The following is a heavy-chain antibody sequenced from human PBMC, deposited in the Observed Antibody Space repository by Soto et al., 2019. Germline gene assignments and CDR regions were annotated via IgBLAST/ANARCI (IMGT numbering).Heavy chain of an antibody. CDR1: GFSFNSYA. D-gene: IGHD3-10*01. V-gene: IGHV3-23*01. J-gene: IGHJ6*02. Sequence: EVQLLESGGGLVQSGGSLRLSCATSGFSFNSYAMTWVRQAPGMGLEWVAVINYNSRATFHAQSVKGRFTISRDNSTNAVFQQTDTLKAEDTSVYYCVKQRGSRKPYYDNMDVWGLGNTGSVSS. CDR3: VKQRGSRKPYYDNMDV. CDR2: INYNSRAT.